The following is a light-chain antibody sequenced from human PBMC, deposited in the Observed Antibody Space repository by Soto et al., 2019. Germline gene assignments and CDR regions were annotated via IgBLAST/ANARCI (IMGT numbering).Light chain of an antibody. CDR2: EVS. J-gene: IGLJ2*01. Sequence: QSALTQPASVSGSPGQSITLSCTGTSSDVGSYNLVSWYQQHPGKAPKLMIYEVSKRPSGVSNRFSGSKSGNTASLTISGLQAGDEADYYCCSYAGSSTFAVFGGGTKLTVL. CDR1: SSDVGSYNL. CDR3: CSYAGSSTFAV. V-gene: IGLV2-23*02.